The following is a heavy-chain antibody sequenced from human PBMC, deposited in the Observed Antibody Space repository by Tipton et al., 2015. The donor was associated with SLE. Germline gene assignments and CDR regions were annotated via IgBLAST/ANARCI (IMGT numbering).Heavy chain of an antibody. CDR3: ARQTGYFDY. CDR2: ISSSGSTI. V-gene: IGHV3-11*04. D-gene: IGHD3-9*01. J-gene: IGHJ4*02. Sequence: LSLTCAVYGGSFSGYYWSWIRQAPGKGLEWVSYISSSGSTIYYADSVKGRFTISRDNAKNSLYLQMNSLRAEDTAVYYCARQTGYFDYWGQGTLVTVSS. CDR1: GGSFSGYY.